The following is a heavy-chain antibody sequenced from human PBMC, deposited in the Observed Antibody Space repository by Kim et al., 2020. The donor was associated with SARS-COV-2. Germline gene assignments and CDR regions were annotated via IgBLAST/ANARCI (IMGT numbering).Heavy chain of an antibody. CDR3: ARVDSGSSWYLDYYYYYMDV. J-gene: IGHJ6*03. CDR1: GFTVSSNY. D-gene: IGHD6-13*01. CDR2: IYSGGST. V-gene: IGHV3-66*01. Sequence: GGSLRLSCAASGFTVSSNYMSWVRQAPGKGLEWVSVIYSGGSTYYADSVKGRFTISRDNSKNTLYLQMNSLRAEDTAVYYCARVDSGSSWYLDYYYYYMDVWGKGTPVTVSS.